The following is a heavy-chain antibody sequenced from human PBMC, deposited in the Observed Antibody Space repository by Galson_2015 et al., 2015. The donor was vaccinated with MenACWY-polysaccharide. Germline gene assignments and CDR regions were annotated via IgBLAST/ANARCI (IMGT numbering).Heavy chain of an antibody. CDR2: IIPILGIA. D-gene: IGHD3-22*01. V-gene: IGHV1-69*02. CDR1: GGTFSSYT. J-gene: IGHJ6*02. Sequence: SVKVSCKASGGTFSSYTISWVRQAPGQGLEWMGRIIPILGIANYAQKFQGRVTITADKSTSTAYMELSSLRSEDTAVYYCASNRDYYDSSGYVYYYHYGMDVWGQGTTVTVSS. CDR3: ASNRDYYDSSGYVYYYHYGMDV.